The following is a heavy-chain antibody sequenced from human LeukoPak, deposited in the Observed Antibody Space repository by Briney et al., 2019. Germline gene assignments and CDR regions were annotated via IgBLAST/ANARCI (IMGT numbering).Heavy chain of an antibody. J-gene: IGHJ4*02. CDR2: ISAYNGNT. V-gene: IGHV1-18*04. CDR3: ARDWDSRGLPKY. D-gene: IGHD3-10*01. Sequence: ASVKVSCKASGYSFTGYYMHWLRQAPGQGLEWMGWISAYNGNTNYAQKLQGRVTMTTDTSTSTAYMELRSLRSDDTAVYYCARDWDSRGLPKYWGQGTLVTVSS. CDR1: GYSFTGYY.